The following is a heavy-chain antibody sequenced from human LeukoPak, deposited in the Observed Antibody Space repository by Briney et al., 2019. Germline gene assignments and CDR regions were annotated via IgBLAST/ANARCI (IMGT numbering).Heavy chain of an antibody. J-gene: IGHJ4*02. CDR1: GFTFNNAW. CDR2: IKDDGSDR. D-gene: IGHD5-18*01. CDR3: ANLGYSD. V-gene: IGHV3-7*01. Sequence: GGSLRLSCAASGFTFNNAWMSWVRQAPGKGLEWVATIKDDGSDRYYVDSVKGRFTISRDNAKNSLYLRMNSLRVEDTAAYYCANLGYSDGGQGTLVSVSS.